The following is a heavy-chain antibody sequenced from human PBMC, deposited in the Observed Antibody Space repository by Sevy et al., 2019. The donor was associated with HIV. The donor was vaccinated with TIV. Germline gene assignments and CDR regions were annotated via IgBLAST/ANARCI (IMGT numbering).Heavy chain of an antibody. Sequence: ASVKVSCKASGYTFTNYGISWVRQAPGQGLEWMVCISAYNGNTNYAQKLQGRVTMTTDTSTSTAYMELRSLRSDETAVYYCARPSSGSYLMSFYYWGQGTLVTVSS. CDR1: GYTFTNYG. CDR3: ARPSSGSYLMSFYY. D-gene: IGHD3-10*01. J-gene: IGHJ4*02. V-gene: IGHV1-18*04. CDR2: ISAYNGNT.